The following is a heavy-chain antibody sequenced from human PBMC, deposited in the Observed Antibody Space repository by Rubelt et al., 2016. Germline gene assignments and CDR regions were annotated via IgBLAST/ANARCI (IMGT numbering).Heavy chain of an antibody. J-gene: IGHJ4*02. CDR2: ISTYNGDT. CDR1: GYTFKRYG. D-gene: IGHD7-27*01. V-gene: IGHV1-18*01. Sequence: QVQLVQSGAEVKKPGASVKVSCKASGYTFKRYGISWVRQAPGQGLEWMGWISTYNGDTRYTQNLQGRLTMTTDTSTSTADKELRGLRSDDTAVYYCASANWADHFFHYWGQGTLVTVSS. CDR3: ASANWADHFFHY.